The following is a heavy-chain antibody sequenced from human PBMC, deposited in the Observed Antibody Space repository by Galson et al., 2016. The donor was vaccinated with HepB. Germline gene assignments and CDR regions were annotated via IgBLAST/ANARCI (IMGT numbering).Heavy chain of an antibody. Sequence: PALVKPTQTLTLTCTLSGMSLSSTGVAVSWIRQSPGRALEWLAVIYWDDDSRYAPSPNSRLTVTRDTSTSQVVLSLINVGPADTATYFCALLGYDSGSRGFFDYWGPGTRVTVSS. D-gene: IGHD3-16*01. V-gene: IGHV2-5*05. CDR1: GMSLSSTGVA. J-gene: IGHJ4*02. CDR2: IYWDDDS. CDR3: ALLGYDSGSRGFFDY.